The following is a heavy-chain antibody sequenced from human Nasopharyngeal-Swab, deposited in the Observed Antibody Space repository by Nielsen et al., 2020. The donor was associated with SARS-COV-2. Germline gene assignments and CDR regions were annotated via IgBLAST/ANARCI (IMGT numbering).Heavy chain of an antibody. Sequence: SETLSLTCTVSAGSISSSSYYWGWIRQPPGKGLEWIGSIYYSGSTYYNPSLKSRVTISVDTSKNQFSLKLSSVTAADTAVYYCARHYSWFMNYYYYGMDVWGQGTTVTVSS. J-gene: IGHJ6*02. V-gene: IGHV4-39*01. CDR1: AGSISSSSYY. CDR2: IYYSGST. D-gene: IGHD2-8*02. CDR3: ARHYSWFMNYYYYGMDV.